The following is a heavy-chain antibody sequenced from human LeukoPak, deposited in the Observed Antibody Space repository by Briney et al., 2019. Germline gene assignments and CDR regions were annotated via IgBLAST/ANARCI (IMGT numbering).Heavy chain of an antibody. J-gene: IGHJ2*01. V-gene: IGHV3-23*01. CDR3: VKDTLVAVSCFDR. D-gene: IGHD2/OR15-2a*01. Sequence: GGSLRLSCAASGFTFRNFGMSWIRQVPGKGLEWLSAITGSGASTYYADSVKGRFTISRDNARDTLFLQMNSLRAEDTAVYYCVKDTLVAVSCFDRWGPGTLVTVSS. CDR1: GFTFRNFG. CDR2: ITGSGAST.